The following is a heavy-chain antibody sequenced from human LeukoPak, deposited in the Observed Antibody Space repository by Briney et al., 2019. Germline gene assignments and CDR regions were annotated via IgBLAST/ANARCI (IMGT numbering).Heavy chain of an antibody. CDR1: GFPFSSYN. Sequence: GGSLRLSCAGSGFPFSSYNLNWVRQAPGKGLEWVSSISGTSTYIYYADSVKGRFTISRDNAKNSVYLHMDSLRAEDTAVYYCAREKASGRVRGDGDLDYWGQGTLVTVSS. CDR2: ISGTSTYI. V-gene: IGHV3-21*01. D-gene: IGHD3-10*01. J-gene: IGHJ4*02. CDR3: AREKASGRVRGDGDLDY.